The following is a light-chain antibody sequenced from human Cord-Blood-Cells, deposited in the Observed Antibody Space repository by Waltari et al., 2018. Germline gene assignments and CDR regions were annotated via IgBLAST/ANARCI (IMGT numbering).Light chain of an antibody. V-gene: IGKV3-11*01. CDR3: QQRSNWLT. Sequence: EIVLTQSPATLSLSPGERATLSCRASQGVSSYLAWYQQKPGQAPRRLIYDASHRPTGIPARFRGSGSGTDFTLTISSREPEDFAVYYCQQRSNWLTFGGGTKVEIK. CDR1: QGVSSY. J-gene: IGKJ4*01. CDR2: DAS.